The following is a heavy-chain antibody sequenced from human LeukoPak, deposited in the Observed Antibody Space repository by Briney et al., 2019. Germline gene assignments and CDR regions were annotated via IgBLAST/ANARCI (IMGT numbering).Heavy chain of an antibody. CDR2: IYYSGST. CDR3: ARDRRGESFDY. J-gene: IGHJ4*02. CDR1: GGSISTYY. D-gene: IGHD3-10*01. V-gene: IGHV4-59*01. Sequence: SETLSLTCTVSGGSISTYYWSWIRQPPGKGLEWIGYIYYSGSTNYNPSLKSRVTMSVDTSKNQFSLKLSSVTAADTAVYYCARDRRGESFDYWGQGTLVTVSS.